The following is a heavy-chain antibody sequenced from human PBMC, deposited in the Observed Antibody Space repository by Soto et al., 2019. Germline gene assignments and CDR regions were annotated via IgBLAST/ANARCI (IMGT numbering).Heavy chain of an antibody. CDR2: INPAGSET. CDR1: GFTFRSSW. Sequence: EVQLVESGGGLVQPGGSLRLSCAASGFTFRSSWMTWVRQAPGKGLERLAIINPAGSETHYGDSAKGRFTISRDNAKNSLFLQMNTLRAEDTAVYYCARDAAYSRFDYWGQGTLITVSS. CDR3: ARDAAYSRFDY. D-gene: IGHD4-4*01. V-gene: IGHV3-7*01. J-gene: IGHJ4*02.